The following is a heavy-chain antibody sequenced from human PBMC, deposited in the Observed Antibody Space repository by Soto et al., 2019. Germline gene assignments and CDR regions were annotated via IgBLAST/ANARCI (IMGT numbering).Heavy chain of an antibody. CDR1: GYTLIDYY. J-gene: IGHJ4*02. D-gene: IGHD3-9*01. V-gene: IGHV1-2*02. CDR3: ARPPRYITDWYYFDS. Sequence: ASVKVSCKASGYTLIDYYTHWVRQAPGQGLEGMGMISPKSGAINYAQKFQGRFTLTWETSLNTSYMELSSLRSDDPALYYCARPPRYITDWYYFDSWGQGTLVTVSS. CDR2: ISPKSGAI.